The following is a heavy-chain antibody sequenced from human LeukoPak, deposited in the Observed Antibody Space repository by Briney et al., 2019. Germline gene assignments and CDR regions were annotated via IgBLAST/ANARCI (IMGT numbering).Heavy chain of an antibody. CDR2: INHSGST. V-gene: IGHV4-34*01. CDR3: ARLIGTRPPFDY. CDR1: GGSFSGYY. Sequence: PSETLSLTCAVYGGSFSGYYWSWVRQPPGKGLEWIGEINHSGSTNYNPSLKSRVTISVDTSKNQFSLNLSSVTAADTAVYYCARLIGTRPPFDYWGQGTLVTVSS. J-gene: IGHJ4*02.